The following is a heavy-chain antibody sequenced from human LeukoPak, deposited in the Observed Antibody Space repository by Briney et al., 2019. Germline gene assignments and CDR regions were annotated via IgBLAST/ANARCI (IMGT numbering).Heavy chain of an antibody. Sequence: PSETLSLTCTVSGYSISSGYYWGWIRQPPGKGLEWIGSIYHSGSTYYNPSLKSRVTISVDTSKNQFSLKLSSVTAADTAVYYCARDQGPYGDYVWFDPWGQGTLVTVSS. J-gene: IGHJ5*02. D-gene: IGHD4-17*01. CDR2: IYHSGST. CDR1: GYSISSGYY. CDR3: ARDQGPYGDYVWFDP. V-gene: IGHV4-38-2*02.